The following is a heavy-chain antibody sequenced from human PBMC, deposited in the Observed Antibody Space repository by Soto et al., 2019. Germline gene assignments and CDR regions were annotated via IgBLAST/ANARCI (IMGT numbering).Heavy chain of an antibody. D-gene: IGHD6-19*01. CDR2: IYYSGST. J-gene: IGHJ4*02. Sequence: PSETLSLTCTVSGGSISSYYWSWIRQPPGKGLEWTGYIYYSGSTNYNPSLKSRVTISVDTSKNQFSLKLSSVTAADTAVYYCARATYSSGDLDYWGQGTQVTVSS. CDR1: GGSISSYY. CDR3: ARATYSSGDLDY. V-gene: IGHV4-59*01.